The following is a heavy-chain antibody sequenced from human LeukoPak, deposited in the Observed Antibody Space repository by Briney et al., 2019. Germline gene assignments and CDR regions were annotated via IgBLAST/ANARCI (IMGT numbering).Heavy chain of an antibody. CDR3: ARGRGYRDYFDY. CDR2: INAGNGNT. V-gene: IGHV1-3*01. J-gene: IGHJ4*02. D-gene: IGHD5-24*01. Sequence: ASVKVSCKASGYTFTSYAMHWVRQAPGQRLEWMGWINAGNGNTKYSQKSQGRVTITRDTSASTAYMELSSLRSEDTAVYYCARGRGYRDYFDYWGQGTLVTVSS. CDR1: GYTFTSYA.